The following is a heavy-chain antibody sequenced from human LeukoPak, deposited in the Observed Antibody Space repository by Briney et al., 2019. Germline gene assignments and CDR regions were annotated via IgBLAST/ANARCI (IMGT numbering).Heavy chain of an antibody. J-gene: IGHJ4*02. Sequence: SETLSLTCGVSGGSVTSTNWWTWVRQPPGTGLEWIGEVHLDGRTNYNPSLKSRLTISVDLSENHISLKLTSVTAADTAVYYCAREGGFFRPLDYSGQGTLVTVSS. CDR1: GGSVTSTNW. D-gene: IGHD3-3*01. CDR3: AREGGFFRPLDY. V-gene: IGHV4-4*02. CDR2: VHLDGRT.